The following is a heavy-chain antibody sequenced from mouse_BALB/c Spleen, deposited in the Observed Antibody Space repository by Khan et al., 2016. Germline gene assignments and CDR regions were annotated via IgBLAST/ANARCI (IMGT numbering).Heavy chain of an antibody. Sequence: QIQLVQSGPELKKPGETVRISCKASGYTFTTAGMQWVQKMPGKGLEWIGWINTHSGVPNYAEDFKGRFAFSLETSANTAYLQISNRKNYDKATYFCATTGDSGYYAMDYGGQGTSVTVSS. V-gene: IGHV9-4*02. CDR3: ATTGDSGYYAMDY. J-gene: IGHJ4*01. CDR2: INTHSGVP. CDR1: GYTFTTAG. D-gene: IGHD2-13*01.